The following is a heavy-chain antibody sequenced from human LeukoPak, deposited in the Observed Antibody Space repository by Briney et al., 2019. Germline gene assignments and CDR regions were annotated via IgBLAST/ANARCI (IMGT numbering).Heavy chain of an antibody. CDR3: ARDRQWLVPTNSWFDP. CDR1: GYTFTGYY. CDR2: INPNSGGT. J-gene: IGHJ5*02. D-gene: IGHD6-19*01. V-gene: IGHV1-2*02. Sequence: ASVKVSCKASGYTFTGYYMHWVRQAPGQGLEWMGWINPNSGGTNYAQKFQGRVTMTRDTSISTAYMELSRLRSDDTAVYYRARDRQWLVPTNSWFDPWGQGTLVTVSS.